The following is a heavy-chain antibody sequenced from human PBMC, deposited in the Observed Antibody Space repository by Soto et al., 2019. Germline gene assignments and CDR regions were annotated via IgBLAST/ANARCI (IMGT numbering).Heavy chain of an antibody. CDR2: INSDGSST. D-gene: IGHD2-15*01. Sequence: EVQLVESGGGLVQPGGSLRLSCAASGFTFSSYWIHWVRQAPGKGLVWVSGINSDGSSTIYADSVKGRFTISRDNAKNTLYLQMNSLRADDTAVYFCARGGYCSVGTCYSSYYGLDVWGQGTTVTVSS. J-gene: IGHJ6*02. CDR1: GFTFSSYW. V-gene: IGHV3-74*01. CDR3: ARGGYCSVGTCYSSYYGLDV.